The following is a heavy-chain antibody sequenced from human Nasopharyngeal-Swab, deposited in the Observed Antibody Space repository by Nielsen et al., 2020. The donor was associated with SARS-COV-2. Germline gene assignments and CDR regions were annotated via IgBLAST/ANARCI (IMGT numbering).Heavy chain of an antibody. CDR3: ARVIPTTTVATY. J-gene: IGHJ4*02. CDR2: ISSSGSTI. CDR1: GFTFSDYY. D-gene: IGHD4-17*01. Sequence: GGSLRLSCAASGFTFSDYYMSWIRQAPGKGLEWVSYISSSGSTIYYADSVKGRFTVSRDNAKNSLYLQMNSLRAEDTAVYYCARVIPTTTVATYWGQGTLVTVSS. V-gene: IGHV3-11*01.